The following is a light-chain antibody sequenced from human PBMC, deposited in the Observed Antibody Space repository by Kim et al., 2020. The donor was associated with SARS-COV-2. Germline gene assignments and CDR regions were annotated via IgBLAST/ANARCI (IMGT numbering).Light chain of an antibody. CDR1: QSVSSSY. CDR3: QQYGSSPIFT. Sequence: EIVLTQSPGTLSLSPGERATLSCRASQSVSSSYLAWYQQKPGQAPRLLIYGASSRATGIPGRFGGSGFGTDSTLTISTLEPEDFAVYYCQQYGSSPIFTFGPGTWVVIK. V-gene: IGKV3-20*01. J-gene: IGKJ3*01. CDR2: GAS.